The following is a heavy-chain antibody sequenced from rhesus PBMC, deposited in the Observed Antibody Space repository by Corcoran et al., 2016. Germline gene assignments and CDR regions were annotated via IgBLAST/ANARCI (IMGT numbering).Heavy chain of an antibody. CDR3: VRDKDYGYDY. V-gene: IGHV4-169*02. Sequence: QLQLQESGPGLVKPSETLSVTCAVSGGSISSSYWSWIRQAPGKGLEWIGYIYGRDSSTNYNPSLKSRVTLSVDTSKNQFSLILNSMTAADTAVYYCVRDKDYGYDYWGQGVLVTVSS. CDR2: IYGRDSST. D-gene: IGHD4-29*01. J-gene: IGHJ4*01. CDR1: GGSISSSY.